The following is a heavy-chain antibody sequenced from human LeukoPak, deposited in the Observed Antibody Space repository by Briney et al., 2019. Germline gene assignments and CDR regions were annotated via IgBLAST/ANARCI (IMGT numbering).Heavy chain of an antibody. V-gene: IGHV3-48*03. J-gene: IGHJ4*02. Sequence: GGSLRLSCAASGFTFSSYEMNWVRQAPGKGLEWVSYISSSGSTIYYADSVKGRFTISRDNAKNSLYLQMNSLRAEDTAVYYCARDGPNLWFGEFSPGYWGQGTLVTVSS. CDR2: ISSSGSTI. CDR1: GFTFSSYE. D-gene: IGHD3-10*01. CDR3: ARDGPNLWFGEFSPGY.